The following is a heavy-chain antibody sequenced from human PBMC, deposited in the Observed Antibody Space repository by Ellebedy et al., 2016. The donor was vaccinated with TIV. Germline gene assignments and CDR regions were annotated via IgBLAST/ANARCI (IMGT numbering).Heavy chain of an antibody. CDR3: ARRQFYMSDY. V-gene: IGHV1-24*01. Sequence: ASVKVSCKVSGSTLTELSMHWVRQAPGKGLEWMGGFDPEDGETIYAQKFQGRLTMTEDTSTDIAYMELSSLRSQDTAVYYCARRQFYMSDYWGQGTLVTVSS. J-gene: IGHJ4*02. D-gene: IGHD5-24*01. CDR1: GSTLTELS. CDR2: FDPEDGET.